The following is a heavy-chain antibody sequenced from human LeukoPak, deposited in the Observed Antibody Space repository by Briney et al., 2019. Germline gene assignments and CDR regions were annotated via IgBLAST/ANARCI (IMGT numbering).Heavy chain of an antibody. CDR3: ARVVRVLWYFDY. D-gene: IGHD3-10*02. CDR2: IYYSGST. V-gene: IGHV4-31*03. Sequence: PSQTLSLTCTVSGGSISSGGYYWSWIRQHPGKGLEWIGYIYYSGSTYYNPSLKSRVTISVDTSKNQFSLKLSSVTAADTAVYYCARVVRVLWYFDYWGQGTLVTVSS. CDR1: GGSISSGGYY. J-gene: IGHJ4*02.